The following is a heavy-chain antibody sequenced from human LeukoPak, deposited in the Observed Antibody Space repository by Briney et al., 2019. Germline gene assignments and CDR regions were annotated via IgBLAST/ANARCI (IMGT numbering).Heavy chain of an antibody. Sequence: GGSLRLSCAASGFTFSSYAMSWVRQAPGKGLEWVSAISGSGGSTYYADSVQGRFTISRDNSKNTLYLQMNSLRAEDTAVYSCAKSRGYSYGYGGAAFDTWGQGTMVTVSS. J-gene: IGHJ3*02. CDR2: ISGSGGST. CDR1: GFTFSSYA. D-gene: IGHD5-18*01. V-gene: IGHV3-23*01. CDR3: AKSRGYSYGYGGAAFDT.